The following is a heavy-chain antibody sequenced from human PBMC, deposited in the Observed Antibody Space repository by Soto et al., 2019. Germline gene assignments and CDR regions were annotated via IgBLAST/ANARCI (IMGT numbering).Heavy chain of an antibody. CDR3: XXWFGAFDY. Sequence: QVQLVESGGGVVQPGRSLRLSCAASGFTFSSYGMHWVRQAPGKGLEWVAVISYDGSNKYYADSVKGRFTISRDNSKXXXXXXXXXXXXXXTXXXXXXXWFGAFDYWGQGTLVTVSS. V-gene: IGHV3-30*03. D-gene: IGHD3-10*01. CDR2: ISYDGSNK. CDR1: GFTFSSYG. J-gene: IGHJ4*02.